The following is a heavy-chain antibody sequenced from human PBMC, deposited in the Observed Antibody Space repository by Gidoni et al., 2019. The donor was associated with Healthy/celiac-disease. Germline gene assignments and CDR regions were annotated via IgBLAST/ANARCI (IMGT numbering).Heavy chain of an antibody. CDR2: IYYSGST. CDR1: GGSISSGGYY. D-gene: IGHD3-10*01. Sequence: QVQLQESGPGLVKPSQTLSLTCTVSGGSISSGGYYWSWIRQHPGKGLEWIGYIYYSGSTYYNPSLKSRVTISVDTSKNQFSLKLSSVTAADTAVYYCARVPMVRGVAYYYYYGMDVWGQGTTVTVSS. J-gene: IGHJ6*02. V-gene: IGHV4-31*03. CDR3: ARVPMVRGVAYYYYYGMDV.